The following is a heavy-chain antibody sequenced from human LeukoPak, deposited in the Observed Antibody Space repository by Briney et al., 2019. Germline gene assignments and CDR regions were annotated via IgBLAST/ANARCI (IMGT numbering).Heavy chain of an antibody. CDR2: TYWDDSN. CDR1: GFSLSTTGLG. V-gene: IGHV2-5*02. CDR3: ARSSLRYYDILTGYRNWFDP. Sequence: SGPTLVKPTQTLTLTCTFSGFSLSTTGLGVGWIRQPPGKALEWLALTYWDDSNRYTPSLKSTLTTTKDTSTNPVALTMTNIDPVDTASYYCARSSLRYYDILTGYRNWFDPWGQGTLVTVSS. D-gene: IGHD3-9*01. J-gene: IGHJ5*02.